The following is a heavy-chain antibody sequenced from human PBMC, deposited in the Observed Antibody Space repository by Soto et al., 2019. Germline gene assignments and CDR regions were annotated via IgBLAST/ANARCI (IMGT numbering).Heavy chain of an antibody. CDR2: IYYSGST. Sequence: PSETLSLTCTVSGGSISSGDYYWSWIRQPPGKGLEWIGYIYYSGSTYYNPSLKSRVAISVDTSKNQFSLKLSSVTAADTAVYYCARVALGYYDSSGYYADYWGQGTLVTVSS. D-gene: IGHD3-22*01. CDR3: ARVALGYYDSSGYYADY. J-gene: IGHJ4*02. V-gene: IGHV4-30-4*01. CDR1: GGSISSGDYY.